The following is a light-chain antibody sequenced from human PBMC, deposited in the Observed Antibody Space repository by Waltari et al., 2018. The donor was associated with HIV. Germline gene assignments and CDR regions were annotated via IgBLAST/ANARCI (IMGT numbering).Light chain of an antibody. V-gene: IGLV2-14*01. Sequence: QSALTQPASVSGSPGQSITISCIGTSSDVGGYNYVSWYQQDPGKAPKLMIYEVTNRPSGVSNRFSGSKSGNTASLTISGLQAEDEADYYCSSYTSSSTLVFGGGTMLTVL. CDR3: SSYTSSSTLV. CDR2: EVT. J-gene: IGLJ3*02. CDR1: SSDVGGYNY.